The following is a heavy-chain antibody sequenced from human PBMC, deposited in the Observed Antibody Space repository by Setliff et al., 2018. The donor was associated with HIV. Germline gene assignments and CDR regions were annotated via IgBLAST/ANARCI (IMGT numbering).Heavy chain of an antibody. CDR1: GGSISSYY. CDR3: ARVTLHDYVWGSYRPPEGAFDI. D-gene: IGHD3-16*02. CDR2: IYYSGNT. J-gene: IGHJ3*02. Sequence: SETLSLTCTVSGGSISSYYWSWIRQPPGKGLEWIGYIYYSGNTNYNPSLKSRVTISVDMSKNQFSLKLSSVTAADTAVYYCARVTLHDYVWGSYRPPEGAFDIWGQGTMVT. V-gene: IGHV4-59*01.